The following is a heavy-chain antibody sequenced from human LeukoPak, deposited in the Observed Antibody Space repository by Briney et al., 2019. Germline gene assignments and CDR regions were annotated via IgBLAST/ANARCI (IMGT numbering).Heavy chain of an antibody. V-gene: IGHV3-21*01. CDR3: TRQPCHT. J-gene: IGHJ5*02. D-gene: IGHD5/OR15-5a*01. CDR2: ISTSSAYI. CDR1: GFTFSTYS. Sequence: GGSLRLSCAASGFTFSTYSMNWVRHPPGKGLEWVSSISTSSAYIYYADSVKGRFTISRDNAKNSLYLQMNSLRAEDTAVYYCTRQPCHTWGRGTLVNVP.